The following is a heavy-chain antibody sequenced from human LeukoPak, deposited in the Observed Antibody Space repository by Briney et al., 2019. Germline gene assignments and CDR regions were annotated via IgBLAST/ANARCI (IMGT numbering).Heavy chain of an antibody. CDR2: IYSSGST. Sequence: SETLSLTCTVSGDSISGYYWSWMWQPAGKGLEWIGRIYSSGSTIYNPSLKSRVTISVDKSKNQFSLNLTSVTAADTAVYYCARDLLFSSGWSHYYHYMDVWGKGTTVTVS. D-gene: IGHD6-19*01. CDR3: ARDLLFSSGWSHYYHYMDV. CDR1: GDSISGYY. J-gene: IGHJ6*03. V-gene: IGHV4-4*07.